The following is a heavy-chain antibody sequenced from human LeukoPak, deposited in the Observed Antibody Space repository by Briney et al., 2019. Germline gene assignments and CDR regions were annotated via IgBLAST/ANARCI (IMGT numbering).Heavy chain of an antibody. CDR3: VRNLAVAGTCFDS. CDR1: GFTFSSYA. Sequence: GGSLRLSCAASGFTFSSYAMHWVRQAPGKGLEWVAVIPYDGSNKYYADSVRGRFTISRDNAESSLYLQMNSLRAEDTAVYYCVRNLAVAGTCFDSWGQGTLVTVSS. V-gene: IGHV3-30-3*01. CDR2: IPYDGSNK. J-gene: IGHJ4*02. D-gene: IGHD6-19*01.